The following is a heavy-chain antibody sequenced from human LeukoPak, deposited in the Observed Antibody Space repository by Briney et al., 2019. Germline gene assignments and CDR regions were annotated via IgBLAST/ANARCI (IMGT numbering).Heavy chain of an antibody. CDR3: AKGGLRDGYSYAS. CDR2: ISSTSGYM. V-gene: IGHV3-23*01. Sequence: GGSLRLSCAASGFTFSPYTMNWVRQAPGKGLEWVSSISSTSGYMYYADSVNGRFTISRDNSKNTLSLQMNSLRAADTAVYYCAKGGLRDGYSYASWGQGTLITVSS. J-gene: IGHJ5*02. D-gene: IGHD5-24*01. CDR1: GFTFSPYT.